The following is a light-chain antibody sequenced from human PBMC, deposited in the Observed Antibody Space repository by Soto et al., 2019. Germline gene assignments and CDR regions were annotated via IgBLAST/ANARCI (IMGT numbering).Light chain of an antibody. CDR2: GAS. CDR1: QSVSSN. CDR3: QEYNNWPFT. Sequence: EIVMTQSPATLSVSPGERATLSCRASQSVSSNLAWYQQKPGQAPRFLIYGASTRATGIPARFSGSGSGTEFTFTFSSLQSEDFAVYYCQEYNNWPFTFGPGTKVDIK. V-gene: IGKV3-15*01. J-gene: IGKJ3*01.